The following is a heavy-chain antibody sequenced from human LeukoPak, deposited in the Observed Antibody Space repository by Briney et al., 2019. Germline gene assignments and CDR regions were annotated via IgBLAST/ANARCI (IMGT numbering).Heavy chain of an antibody. Sequence: GGSLRLPCAASGFTFSSYGMHWVRQAPGKGLEWVAVISYDGSNKYYADSVKGRFTISRDNSKNTLYLQMNSLRAEDTAVYYCAKDVEMATTLGFYYWGQGTLVTVSS. V-gene: IGHV3-30*18. D-gene: IGHD5-24*01. CDR2: ISYDGSNK. CDR1: GFTFSSYG. CDR3: AKDVEMATTLGFYY. J-gene: IGHJ4*02.